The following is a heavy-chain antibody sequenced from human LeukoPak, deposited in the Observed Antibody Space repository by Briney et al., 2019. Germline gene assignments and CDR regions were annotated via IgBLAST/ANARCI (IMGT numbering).Heavy chain of an antibody. CDR1: GFTFSNYG. CDR3: AKGPDSSGYYSLDY. D-gene: IGHD3-22*01. Sequence: GGSLRLSCAASGFTFSNYGMHWVRQAPGKGLEWVAVISYDGSNKYYADSVKGRFTISGDNSKNTVYLQMNSLRAEDTAVYYCAKGPDSSGYYSLDYWGQGTLVTVSP. CDR2: ISYDGSNK. J-gene: IGHJ4*02. V-gene: IGHV3-30*18.